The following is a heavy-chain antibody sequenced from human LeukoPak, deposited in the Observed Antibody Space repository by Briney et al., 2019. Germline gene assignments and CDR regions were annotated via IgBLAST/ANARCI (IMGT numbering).Heavy chain of an antibody. CDR2: IYTSGST. V-gene: IGHV4-4*07. J-gene: IGHJ3*02. Sequence: SETLSLTCTVSGGSISIYYWSWIRQPAGKRLEWIGRIYTSGSTNYNPSLKSRVTMSVDTSKNQFSLKLSSVTAADTAVYYCARVMAVDDAFDTWGQGTMVTVSS. CDR1: GGSISIYY. D-gene: IGHD5-24*01. CDR3: ARVMAVDDAFDT.